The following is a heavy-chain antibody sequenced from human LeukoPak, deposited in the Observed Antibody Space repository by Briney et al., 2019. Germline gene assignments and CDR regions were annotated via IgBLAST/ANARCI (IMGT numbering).Heavy chain of an antibody. J-gene: IGHJ5*02. CDR3: AKGGGHTSGWFDA. CDR1: GGSFSGYY. CDR2: INHSGST. D-gene: IGHD6-19*01. V-gene: IGHV4-34*01. Sequence: SETLSLACAVYGGSFSGYYWSWIRQPPGKGLEWIGEINHSGSTNYNPSLKSRVTISVDTSKNQFSLKLSSVTAADTAVYYCAKGGGHTSGWFDAWGQGSLVTVSS.